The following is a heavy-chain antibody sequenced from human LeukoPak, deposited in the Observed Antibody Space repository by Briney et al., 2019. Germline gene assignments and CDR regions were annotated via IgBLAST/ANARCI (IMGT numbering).Heavy chain of an antibody. CDR2: IADSGGST. Sequence: GGSLRLSCSASGLTFSSYAMNWVRQAPGKGLEWVSTIADSGGSTYYADSVKGRFTISRDNSKNTVYLQMNSLSAEDTAVYYCANKYYYDSGGSSSYYFDYWGQGTLVTVSS. CDR1: GLTFSSYA. CDR3: ANKYYYDSGGSSSYYFDY. J-gene: IGHJ4*02. D-gene: IGHD3-22*01. V-gene: IGHV3-23*01.